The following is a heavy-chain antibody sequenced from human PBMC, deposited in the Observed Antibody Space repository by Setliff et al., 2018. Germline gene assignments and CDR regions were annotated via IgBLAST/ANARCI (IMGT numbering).Heavy chain of an antibody. CDR3: ARRGERFFNWFDP. Sequence: GESLKISCKGSGYSFTSYWIGWVRQMPGKGLEWMGIIYPGDSDTRYSPSFQGQVTISADKSINTAFLQWNNLKASDTAVYYCARRGERFFNWFDPWGQGTLVTVSS. V-gene: IGHV5-51*01. CDR2: IYPGDSDT. D-gene: IGHD2-21*01. J-gene: IGHJ5*02. CDR1: GYSFTSYW.